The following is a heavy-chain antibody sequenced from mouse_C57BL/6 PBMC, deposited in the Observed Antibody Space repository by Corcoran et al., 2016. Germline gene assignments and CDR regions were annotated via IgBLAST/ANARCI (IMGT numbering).Heavy chain of an antibody. CDR2: IDPEDGAT. Sequence: EVQLQPSGEELVRPGSSVKLSCTASGFNIKDYYMHWVKQRPEQGLEWIGSIDPEDGATEYAPKFQGKATMTGDTSSTTAYLQLSILTSEDTVVDYYTLYGRSHDYWGQGTTLTVSS. CDR1: GFNIKDYY. D-gene: IGHD1-1*01. CDR3: TLYGRSHDY. J-gene: IGHJ2*01. V-gene: IGHV14-1*01.